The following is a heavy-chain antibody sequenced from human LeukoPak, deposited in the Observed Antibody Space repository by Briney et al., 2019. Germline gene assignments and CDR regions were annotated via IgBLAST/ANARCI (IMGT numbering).Heavy chain of an antibody. V-gene: IGHV3-21*01. J-gene: IGHJ4*02. CDR3: ARGGEDYYDSSGYRNLPFDY. Sequence: GGSLRLSCAASGFTFSSYSMNWVRQAPGKGLEWVSSISSSSSYIYYADSVKGRFTISRDNAKNSLYLQMNSLRAEDTAVYYCARGGEDYYDSSGYRNLPFDYWGQGTLVTVSS. CDR2: ISSSSSYI. D-gene: IGHD3-22*01. CDR1: GFTFSSYS.